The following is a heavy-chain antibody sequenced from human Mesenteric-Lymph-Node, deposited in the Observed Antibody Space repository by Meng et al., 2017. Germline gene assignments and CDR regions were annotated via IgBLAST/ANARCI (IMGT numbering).Heavy chain of an antibody. J-gene: IGHJ4*02. CDR2: ISSSSSYI. V-gene: IGHV3-21*01. CDR3: ARDGSSWSLGDY. CDR1: GFTFSSYW. Sequence: GESLKISCAASGFTFSSYWMSWVRQAPGKGLEWVSSISSSSSYIYYADSVKGRFTISRDNAKNSLYLQMNSLRAEDTAVYYCARDGSSWSLGDYWGQGTLVTVSS. D-gene: IGHD6-13*01.